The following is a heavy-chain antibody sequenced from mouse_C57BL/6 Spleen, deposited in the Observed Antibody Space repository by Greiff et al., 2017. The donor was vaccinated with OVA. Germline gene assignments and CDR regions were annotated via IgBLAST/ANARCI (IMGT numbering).Heavy chain of an antibody. CDR2: IDPNSGGT. CDR3: ARLGNWDGDPYFDY. Sequence: QVQLKQPGAELVKPGASVKLSCKASGYTFTSYWMHWVKQRPGRGLEWIGRIDPNSGGTKYNEKFKSKATLTVDKPSSTAYMQLSSLTSEDSAVYYCARLGNWDGDPYFDYWGQGTTLTVSS. J-gene: IGHJ2*01. D-gene: IGHD4-1*01. CDR1: GYTFTSYW. V-gene: IGHV1-72*01.